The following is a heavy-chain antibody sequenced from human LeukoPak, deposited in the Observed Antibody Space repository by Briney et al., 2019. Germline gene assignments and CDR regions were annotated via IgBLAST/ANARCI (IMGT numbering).Heavy chain of an antibody. J-gene: IGHJ5*02. CDR2: IYYSGST. V-gene: IGHV4-39*07. D-gene: IGHD1-26*01. CDR3: AREATSGSHQYNWFDP. CDR1: GGSISSNSYY. Sequence: SETLSLTCAVSGGSISSNSYYWGWIRQPPGKGLEWIGSIYYSGSTYYNPSLKSRVTISVDTSKNQFSLKLSSVTAADTAVYYCAREATSGSHQYNWFDPWGQGTLVTVSS.